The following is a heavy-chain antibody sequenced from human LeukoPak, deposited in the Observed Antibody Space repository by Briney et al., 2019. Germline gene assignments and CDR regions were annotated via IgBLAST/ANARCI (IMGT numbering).Heavy chain of an antibody. V-gene: IGHV1-46*01. CDR2: INPSGGSS. J-gene: IGHJ4*02. CDR3: ARDLRRLGESSVLYY. Sequence: ASVKVSCKASGYTFTSYQMHWVRQAPGQGQEWMGIINPSGGSSTYAQKFLGRVTMTRDTSTRTVYMELSSLRSDDTAVYYCARDLRRLGESSVLYYWGQGTLVTVSA. D-gene: IGHD3-16*01. CDR1: GYTFTSYQ.